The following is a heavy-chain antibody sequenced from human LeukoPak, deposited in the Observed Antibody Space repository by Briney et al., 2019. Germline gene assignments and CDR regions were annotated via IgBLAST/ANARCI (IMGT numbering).Heavy chain of an antibody. Sequence: WVRQPPGKGLEWIGSTYNTGTTYYNPSLKSRVTKSVDTSKNQFSLKLSSVTAADTAVYYCARHADYSIRQGFDSWGRGTLVTVSS. J-gene: IGHJ5*01. V-gene: IGHV4-39*01. CDR2: TYNTGTT. D-gene: IGHD4-11*01. CDR3: ARHADYSIRQGFDS.